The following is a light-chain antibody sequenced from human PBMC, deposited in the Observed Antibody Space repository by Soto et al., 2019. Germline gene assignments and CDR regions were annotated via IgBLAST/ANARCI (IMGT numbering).Light chain of an antibody. CDR3: QQGKTFPFT. Sequence: IQMTQSPSSVSASFGDTVTLSCQTSHGVSGWLAWYQQKPGKAPTLLIYTVSNLQSGVPSRFSGSGSGTDYSLTITNLQPEDFATYFCQQGKTFPFTFGRGTKVEVK. CDR2: TVS. CDR1: HGVSGW. J-gene: IGKJ3*01. V-gene: IGKV1-12*01.